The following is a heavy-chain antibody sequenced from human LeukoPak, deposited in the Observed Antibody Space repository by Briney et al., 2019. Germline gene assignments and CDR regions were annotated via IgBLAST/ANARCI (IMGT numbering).Heavy chain of an antibody. V-gene: IGHV1-46*01. D-gene: IGHD3-22*01. CDR3: ARLGDSSGYYDY. CDR1: GYTFTNYY. CDR2: TNPSGGST. Sequence: ASVKVSCKASGYTFTNYYMHWVRQAPGQGLEWMGITNPSGGSTTYAQKFQGRLTMTRDTSTSTVYMELSSLRSEDTAVYYCARLGDSSGYYDYWGQGTLVTVSS. J-gene: IGHJ4*02.